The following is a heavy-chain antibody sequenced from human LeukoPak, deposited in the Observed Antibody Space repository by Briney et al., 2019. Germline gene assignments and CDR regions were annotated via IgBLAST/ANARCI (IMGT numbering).Heavy chain of an antibody. Sequence: ASVKVSCKASGDAFISNSFVWVRQAPGQGLEWVAWINPYNGNTDSAHRFQDRVTMTTDTSTSTAYMELRTLGSDDTAMYFCASTRILSGGSFDAWGQGTMVIVSS. CDR1: GDAFISNS. J-gene: IGHJ3*01. CDR2: INPYNGNT. CDR3: ASTRILSGGSFDA. V-gene: IGHV1-18*01. D-gene: IGHD3-10*01.